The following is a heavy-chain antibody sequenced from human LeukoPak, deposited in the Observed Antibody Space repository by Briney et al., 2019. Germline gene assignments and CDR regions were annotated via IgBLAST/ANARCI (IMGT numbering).Heavy chain of an antibody. J-gene: IGHJ4*02. Sequence: PGGSLRLSCAASGFSFGVHAMTWVRQAPGKGPEWVATIGGPAETFYADSVKGRFIISRDNSRNSLYLQMNSLRAEDSALYYCAKDWTSHNGVYDCLHFWGQGTQVTVSS. D-gene: IGHD3-16*01. CDR3: AKDWTSHNGVYDCLHF. CDR2: IGGPAET. CDR1: GFSFGVHA. V-gene: IGHV3-23*01.